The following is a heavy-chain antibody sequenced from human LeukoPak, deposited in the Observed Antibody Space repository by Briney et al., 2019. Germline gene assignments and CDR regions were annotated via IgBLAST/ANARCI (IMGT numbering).Heavy chain of an antibody. CDR3: ARGGGLDV. CDR1: GFTFSSYW. Sequence: GGPLRLSCAASGFTFSSYWMNWARQAPGKGLEWVASINHNGNVNYYVDSVKGRFTISRDNTKNSLYLQMSNLRAEDTAVYFCARGGGLDVWGQGATVTVSS. CDR2: INHNGNVN. J-gene: IGHJ6*02. V-gene: IGHV3-7*03. D-gene: IGHD3-16*01.